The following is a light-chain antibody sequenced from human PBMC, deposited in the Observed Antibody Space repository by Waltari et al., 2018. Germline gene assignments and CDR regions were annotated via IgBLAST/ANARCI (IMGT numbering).Light chain of an antibody. Sequence: DIVMPQSPLSLPATPGEPASISCSSSQSLLHTNGYTYLDWYLQKPGQSPQLLIYLGSNRASGVPDRFSGSGSGTDFTLKISRVEAEDVAVYYCMQALQTPLTFGGGTKVEIK. CDR2: LGS. J-gene: IGKJ4*01. CDR3: MQALQTPLT. V-gene: IGKV2-28*01. CDR1: QSLLHTNGYTY.